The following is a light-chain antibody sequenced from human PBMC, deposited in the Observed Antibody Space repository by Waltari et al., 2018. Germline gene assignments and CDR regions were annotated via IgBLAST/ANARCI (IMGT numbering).Light chain of an antibody. CDR1: SSDVGAFTY. CDR3: CSYAGRYTSV. Sequence: QSALTQPRSVSGSPGQSVTFSCTGTSSDVGAFTYISWYQVHPGEVPQLILYVFDKRPSGGPDRFSGSKAGNTASLTISGLQTEDEADYYCCSYAGRYTSVFGGGTKVTVL. CDR2: VFD. J-gene: IGLJ2*01. V-gene: IGLV2-11*01.